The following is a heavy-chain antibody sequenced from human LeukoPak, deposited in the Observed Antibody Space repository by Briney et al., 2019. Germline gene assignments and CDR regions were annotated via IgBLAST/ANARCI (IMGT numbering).Heavy chain of an antibody. Sequence: GGSLRLSCAASGFTFSSYWMRWVRQAPGKGLVWVSRINSDGSSTSYADSVKGRFTISRDNAKNTLYLQMNSLRAEDTAVYYCAREVNWNFWVWFDPWGQGTLVTVSS. D-gene: IGHD1-7*01. CDR2: INSDGSST. J-gene: IGHJ5*02. CDR1: GFTFSSYW. CDR3: AREVNWNFWVWFDP. V-gene: IGHV3-74*01.